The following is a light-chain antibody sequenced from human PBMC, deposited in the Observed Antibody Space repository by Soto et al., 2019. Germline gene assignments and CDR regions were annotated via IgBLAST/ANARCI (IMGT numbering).Light chain of an antibody. CDR1: KLRSKY. CDR3: QAWDSRTSVV. V-gene: IGLV3-1*01. Sequence: SYELAQSPSVSVSPGQTVSITCSGDKLRSKYICWYQQKPGQSPVLVIYQDTKRPSGIPERFSGSNSGNTATLTISGTQAMDEADYYCQAWDSRTSVVFGGGTKLTVL. CDR2: QDT. J-gene: IGLJ2*01.